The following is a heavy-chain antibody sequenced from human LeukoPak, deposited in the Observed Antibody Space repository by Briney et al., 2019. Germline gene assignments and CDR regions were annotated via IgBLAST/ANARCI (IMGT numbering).Heavy chain of an antibody. CDR3: ARHFAYSSSSYFDY. CDR2: VYYTGST. V-gene: IGHV4-59*08. J-gene: IGHJ4*02. Sequence: PSETLSLTCTVSGGSISDYYWSWIREPPGKGLEWIGYVYYTGSTNYNPSLKSRVTMFEDKSKNQFSLRLYSVTVADTAVYYCARHFAYSSSSYFDYWGQGSLVTVSS. D-gene: IGHD6-6*01. CDR1: GGSISDYY.